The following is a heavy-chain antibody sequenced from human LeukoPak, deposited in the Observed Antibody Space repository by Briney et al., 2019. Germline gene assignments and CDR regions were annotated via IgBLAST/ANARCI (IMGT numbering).Heavy chain of an antibody. D-gene: IGHD2-15*01. CDR3: ARGRYCSGGGCHYFDY. CDR1: GLTFNSYW. Sequence: PGGSLRLPCAVSGLTFNSYWMSWVRQAPGKGLEWVANIKQDGSEKFYVDSVKGRFTISRDNAKNSLYLQMNSLRAEDTAVFYCARGRYCSGGGCHYFDYWGQGTLVTVSS. V-gene: IGHV3-7*01. CDR2: IKQDGSEK. J-gene: IGHJ4*02.